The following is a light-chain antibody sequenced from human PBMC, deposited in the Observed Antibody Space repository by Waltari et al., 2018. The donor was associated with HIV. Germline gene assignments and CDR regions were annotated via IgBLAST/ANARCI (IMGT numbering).Light chain of an antibody. Sequence: DFQITQPPSTLYASVGDRLTITCRASQSISSWLAWYQQEPGKAPKLLIYKASTLQSGVPSRFSGSGSGTEFTLTISSLQPNDFATYYCQQYNSYSWTFGQGTKVDIK. J-gene: IGKJ1*01. CDR2: KAS. CDR1: QSISSW. V-gene: IGKV1-5*03. CDR3: QQYNSYSWT.